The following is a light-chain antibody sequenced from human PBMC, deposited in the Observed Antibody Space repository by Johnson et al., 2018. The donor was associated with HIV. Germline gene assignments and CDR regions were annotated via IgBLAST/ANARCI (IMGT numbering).Light chain of an antibody. CDR1: SSDMGNYA. J-gene: IGLJ1*01. V-gene: IGLV1-51*02. CDR2: ENN. CDR3: GTWDNSLSAPRYV. Sequence: QSVLTQPPSVSAAPGQKVTISCSGSSSDMGNYAVSWYQQLPGTAPKLLIYENNKRPSGIPDRFSGSKSGTSATLGITGLQTGDEADYYCGTWDNSLSAPRYVFGTGTKVTVL.